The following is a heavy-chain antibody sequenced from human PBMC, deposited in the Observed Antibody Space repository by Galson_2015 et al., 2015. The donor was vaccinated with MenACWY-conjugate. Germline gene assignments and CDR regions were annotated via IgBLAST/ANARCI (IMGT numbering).Heavy chain of an antibody. CDR3: ARDPAFTGFDH. J-gene: IGHJ4*02. D-gene: IGHD1-14*01. Sequence: SLRLSCAVSGLTFSGSSMNWVRQAPGKGLAWVSYISSGGSTTYYADSVKGRFTISRDNFKNSLFLEMNSLRAEDTAVYYCARDPAFTGFDHWGQGVLVTVSS. V-gene: IGHV3-48*01. CDR1: GLTFSGSS. CDR2: ISSGGSTT.